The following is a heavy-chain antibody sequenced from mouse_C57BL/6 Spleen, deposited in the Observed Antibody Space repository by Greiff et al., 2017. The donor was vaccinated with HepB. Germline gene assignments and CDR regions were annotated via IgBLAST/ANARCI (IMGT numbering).Heavy chain of an antibody. Sequence: EVQLQQSGPGLVKPSQSLSLTCSVTGYSITSGYYWNWIRQFPGNKLEWMGYISYDGSNNYNPSLKNRISITRVTSKNQFFLKLNSVTTEDTATYYCARDDYGEDFDYWGQGTTLTVSS. CDR2: ISYDGSN. J-gene: IGHJ2*01. CDR3: ARDDYGEDFDY. CDR1: GYSITSGYY. V-gene: IGHV3-6*01. D-gene: IGHD2-4*01.